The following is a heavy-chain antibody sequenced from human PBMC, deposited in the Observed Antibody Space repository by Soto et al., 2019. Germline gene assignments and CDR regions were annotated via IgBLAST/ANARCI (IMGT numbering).Heavy chain of an antibody. CDR1: GFTFSSYG. V-gene: IGHV3-33*01. CDR2: IWYDGSNK. D-gene: IGHD3-3*02. J-gene: IGHJ4*02. Sequence: GGSLRLSCAASGFTFSSYGMHWVRQAPGKGLEWVAVIWYDGSNKYYADSVKGRFTISRVNSKNTLYLQMNSLRAEDTAVYYCARGAFLEWFPPDAPHDYWGQGTLVTVSS. CDR3: ARGAFLEWFPPDAPHDY.